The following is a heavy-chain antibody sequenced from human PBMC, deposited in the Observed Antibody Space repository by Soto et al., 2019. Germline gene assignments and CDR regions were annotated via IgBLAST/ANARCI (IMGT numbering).Heavy chain of an antibody. CDR2: ISAYNGNT. Sequence: QVRLVQSGAEVKKPGASVKVSCKASGYTFTSYGISWVRQAPGQGLEWMGWISAYNGNTNYAQKLQGRVTMTTDTSTSTAYMELRSLRSDDTAVYYCARGDHILTGYYRTAPNFDYWGQGTLVTVSS. J-gene: IGHJ4*02. CDR3: ARGDHILTGYYRTAPNFDY. D-gene: IGHD3-9*01. V-gene: IGHV1-18*01. CDR1: GYTFTSYG.